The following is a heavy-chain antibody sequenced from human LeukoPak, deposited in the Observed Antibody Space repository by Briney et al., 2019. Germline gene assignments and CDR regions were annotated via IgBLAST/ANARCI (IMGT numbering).Heavy chain of an antibody. CDR2: IYPSGST. J-gene: IGHJ4*02. V-gene: IGHV4-38-2*02. CDR1: GYSISSGYY. Sequence: SETLSLTCTVSGYSISSGYYWGWIRQPPGKGRGWFGSIYPSGSTYHNPPLKSRVTISVDTSKDQFSLKLSSVTAADTAVYYCARESLYGVVDYWGQGTLVTVSS. CDR3: ARESLYGVVDY. D-gene: IGHD4-17*01.